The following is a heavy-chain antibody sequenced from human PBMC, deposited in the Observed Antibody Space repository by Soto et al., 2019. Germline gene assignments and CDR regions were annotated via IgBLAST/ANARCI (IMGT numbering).Heavy chain of an antibody. D-gene: IGHD3-10*01. CDR2: IYYSGST. CDR1: GGSFSSYY. V-gene: IGHV4-39*01. CDR3: ARHSFLYGPENWFDP. Sequence: LSLTCAVYGGSFSSYYWGWIRQPPGKGLEWIGSIYYSGSTYYNPSLKSRVTISVDTSKNQFSLKLSSVTAADTAVYYCARHSFLYGPENWFDPWGQGTLVNVSS. J-gene: IGHJ5*02.